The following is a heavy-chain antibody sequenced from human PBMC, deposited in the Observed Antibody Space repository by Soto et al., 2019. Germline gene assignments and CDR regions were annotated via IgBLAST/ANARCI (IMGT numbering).Heavy chain of an antibody. V-gene: IGHV3-30*18. D-gene: IGHD4-4*01. CDR1: GFTFSSYG. CDR3: AKDREGYRLFDY. J-gene: IGHJ4*02. Sequence: QVQLVESGGGVVQPGRSLRLSCAASGFTFSSYGMHWVRQAPGKGLEWVAVISYDGSNKYYADSVKGRFTISRDNSKNTLYLQMNSLRAEDTAVYYCAKDREGYRLFDYWGQGTLVTVSS. CDR2: ISYDGSNK.